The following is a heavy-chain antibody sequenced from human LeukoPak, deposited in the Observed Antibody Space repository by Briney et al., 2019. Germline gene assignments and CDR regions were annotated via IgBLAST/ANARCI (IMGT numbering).Heavy chain of an antibody. Sequence: PGGSLRLSCEVSGYTFINAYMNWVRQAPGKGLEWVGRMKSNRDGGTTDYAAPVKGRFTISRDDSKNTVYLQMNDLKTEDTAVYYCTTHRKWCTYNWGQGTLVTVSS. V-gene: IGHV3-15*01. CDR3: TTHRKWCTYN. D-gene: IGHD2-8*02. J-gene: IGHJ4*02. CDR2: MKSNRDGGTT. CDR1: GYTFINAY.